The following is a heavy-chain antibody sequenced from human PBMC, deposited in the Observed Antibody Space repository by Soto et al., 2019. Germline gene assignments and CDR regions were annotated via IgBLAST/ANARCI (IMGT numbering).Heavy chain of an antibody. V-gene: IGHV1-8*01. CDR3: ARGESYSSSSYYYGMDV. D-gene: IGHD6-6*01. J-gene: IGHJ6*02. CDR2: MNPNRGNT. CDR1: GYTFTSYD. Sequence: ASVKVSCKASGYTFTSYDINWVRQATGQGLEWMGWMNPNRGNTGYAQKFQGRVTMTRNTSISTAYMELSSLRSEDTAVYYCARGESYSSSSYYYGMDVWGQGTTVTVSS.